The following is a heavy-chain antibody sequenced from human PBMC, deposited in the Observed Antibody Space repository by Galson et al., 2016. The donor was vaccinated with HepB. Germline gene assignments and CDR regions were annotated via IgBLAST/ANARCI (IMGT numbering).Heavy chain of an antibody. CDR1: GFTVSSNY. Sequence: SLRLSCAASGFTVSSNYMSWVRQAPGRGLEWVSGISGSGASTTYADSAKGRFTISRDNSKNALHLQMNSLRAEDTAMYFCARHFSGSYLGQGTLVTVSS. J-gene: IGHJ4*02. V-gene: IGHV3-53*01. CDR3: ARHFSGSY. CDR2: ISGSGAST. D-gene: IGHD3-22*01.